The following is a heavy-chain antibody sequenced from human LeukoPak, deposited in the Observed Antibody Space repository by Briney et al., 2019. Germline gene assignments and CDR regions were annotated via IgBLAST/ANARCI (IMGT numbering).Heavy chain of an antibody. CDR1: GITFSSYG. CDR2: IWYDGSNK. CDR3: ARVVSGGYSSIDY. Sequence: PGRSLRLSCAASGITFSSYGMHWVRQAPGKGLEWVAVIWYDGSNKYYADSVKGRFTISRDNSKNTLYLQMNSLRAEDTAVYYCARVVSGGYSSIDYWGQGTLVTVSS. D-gene: IGHD5-18*01. V-gene: IGHV3-33*01. J-gene: IGHJ4*02.